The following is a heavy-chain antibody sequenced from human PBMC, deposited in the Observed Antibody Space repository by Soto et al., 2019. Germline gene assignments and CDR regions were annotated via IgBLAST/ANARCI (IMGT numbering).Heavy chain of an antibody. CDR1: GGSISSYY. CDR2: IYYSGST. D-gene: IGHD6-13*01. J-gene: IGHJ6*02. CDR3: AREEVAAAGTDYYYYYGMDV. Sequence: QVQLQESGPGLVKPSETLSLTCTVSGGSISSYYWSWIRQPPGKGLEWIGYIYYSGSTNYNPSLKSRVTISVDTSKNQFSLTLSSVTAADTAVYYCAREEVAAAGTDYYYYYGMDVWGQGTTVTVSS. V-gene: IGHV4-59*01.